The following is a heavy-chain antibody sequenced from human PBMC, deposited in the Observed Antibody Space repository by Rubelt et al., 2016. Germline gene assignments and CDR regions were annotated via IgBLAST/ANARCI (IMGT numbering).Heavy chain of an antibody. J-gene: IGHJ5*02. V-gene: IGHV2-5*02. CDR2: IYWDEDK. CDR3: VRRLSNSVDP. Sequence: QITLKESGPPLVKPTQTLTLTCTFSGFSLRPSGAGVGWIRQPPGKALEWIAIIYWDEDKRSRPSLKSRRTITKDTPKNQVVLTMTNMDPVDTATYECVRRLSNSVDPWGQGTLVTVSS. CDR1: GFSLRPSGAG. D-gene: IGHD4-23*01.